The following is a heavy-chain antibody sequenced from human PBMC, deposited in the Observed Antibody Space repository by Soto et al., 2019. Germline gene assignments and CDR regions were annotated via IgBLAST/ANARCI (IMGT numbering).Heavy chain of an antibody. Sequence: QVQLQESGPGLVKPSETLSLTCTVSGGSISSYYWSWIRQPPGKGLEWIGYIYYSGSTNYNPSLKSRVTIAGDTSKNRFSLKLSSVTAADTAVYYCARFCRCGGSCYNAFDIWGQGTMVTVSS. V-gene: IGHV4-59*01. CDR3: ARFCRCGGSCYNAFDI. J-gene: IGHJ3*02. CDR1: GGSISSYY. CDR2: IYYSGST. D-gene: IGHD2-15*01.